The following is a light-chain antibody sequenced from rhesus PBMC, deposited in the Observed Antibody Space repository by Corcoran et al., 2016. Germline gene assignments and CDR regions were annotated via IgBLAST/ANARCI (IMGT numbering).Light chain of an antibody. CDR3: LHHNNYPWA. CDR2: EAS. J-gene: IGKJ1*01. V-gene: IGKV1-28*03. CDR1: QDMSSY. Sequence: DIQMTQSPSSLSASVGDTVTITGRASQDMSSYLNWFQQKQGKTPNLLIYEASRLQSGVPSRFSGSGSGTDFTLTISSLQPEDFASYFCLHHNNYPWAFGQGTKVEIK.